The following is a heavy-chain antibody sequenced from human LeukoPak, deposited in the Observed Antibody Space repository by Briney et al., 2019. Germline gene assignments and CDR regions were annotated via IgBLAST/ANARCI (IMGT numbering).Heavy chain of an antibody. Sequence: PSQTLSLTCTVSGGSISSGDYYWSWIRQPPGKGLEWIGYIYYSGSTYYNPSLKSRVTISVDTSKNQFSLKLSSVTAADTAVYYCARVLYGLWFGERDAFDIWGQGTMVTVSS. J-gene: IGHJ3*02. V-gene: IGHV4-30-4*01. CDR1: GGSISSGDYY. CDR2: IYYSGST. D-gene: IGHD3-10*01. CDR3: ARVLYGLWFGERDAFDI.